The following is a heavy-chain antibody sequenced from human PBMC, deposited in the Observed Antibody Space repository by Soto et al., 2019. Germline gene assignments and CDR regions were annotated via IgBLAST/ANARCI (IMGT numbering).Heavy chain of an antibody. Sequence: ASVKVSCKVSGYTLTELSMHWVRQAPGKGLEWMGGFDPEDGERIYAQKFQGRVTMTEDTSTDTAYMELSSLTSEDTAVYYCATDSTPYYYDSSGFDGSDIWGQGTMVTVSS. V-gene: IGHV1-24*01. D-gene: IGHD3-22*01. J-gene: IGHJ3*02. CDR2: FDPEDGER. CDR3: ATDSTPYYYDSSGFDGSDI. CDR1: GYTLTELS.